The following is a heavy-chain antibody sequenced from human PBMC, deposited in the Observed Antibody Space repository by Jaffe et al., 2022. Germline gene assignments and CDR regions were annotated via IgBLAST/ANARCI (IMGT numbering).Heavy chain of an antibody. V-gene: IGHV5-51*03. J-gene: IGHJ4*02. CDR3: VRRPESPYNYFDY. CDR2: IYPDDSDT. Sequence: EVQLVQSGAEVKKPGESLRISCKGSGFSITSYWIGWVRQMPGKGLEWMGIIYPDDSDTRYSPSFQGQVTISADKSISTAYLQWSSLKVSDTAIYYCVRRPESPYNYFDYWGQGTLVTVSS. D-gene: IGHD1-1*01. CDR1: GFSITSYW.